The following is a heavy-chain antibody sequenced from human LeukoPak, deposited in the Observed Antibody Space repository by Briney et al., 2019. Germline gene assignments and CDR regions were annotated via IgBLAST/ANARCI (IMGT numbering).Heavy chain of an antibody. CDR2: LNSGGNT. J-gene: IGHJ4*02. CDR1: GXTVSSNY. V-gene: IGHV3-66*01. CDR3: ARLRYSSGPLGF. Sequence: GGSLRLSCAASGXTVSSNYMTWVRQAPGKGLEWVSSLNSGGNTYYADSVKDRFTISRDNSQNTVYLQMSSLRAEDTAVYYCARLRYSSGPLGFWGQGTLVTVSS. D-gene: IGHD6-19*01.